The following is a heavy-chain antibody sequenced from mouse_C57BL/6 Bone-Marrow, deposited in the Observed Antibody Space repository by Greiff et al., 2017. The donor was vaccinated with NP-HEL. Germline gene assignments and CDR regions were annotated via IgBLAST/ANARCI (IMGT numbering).Heavy chain of an antibody. V-gene: IGHV1-15*01. Sequence: QVQLQQSGAELVRPGASVTLSCKASGYTFTDYEMHWVKQTPVHGLEWIGAIDPETGGTAYNQKFKGKAILTADKSSSTADMELRSLTSEDSAVYYCTRGGSNYDYWGQGTTLTVSS. J-gene: IGHJ2*01. D-gene: IGHD2-5*01. CDR2: IDPETGGT. CDR3: TRGGSNYDY. CDR1: GYTFTDYE.